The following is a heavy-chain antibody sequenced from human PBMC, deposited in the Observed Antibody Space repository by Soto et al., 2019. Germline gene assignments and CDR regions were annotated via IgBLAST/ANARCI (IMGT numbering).Heavy chain of an antibody. CDR2: IWYDGRKQ. CDR1: GFTFSTYG. CDR3: ARARLSGSSPNGDYYYGVDV. J-gene: IGHJ6*02. D-gene: IGHD1-26*01. Sequence: QVQLVESGGGGVQPGGSLRLSCEASGFTFSTYGMNWVRQAPGKGLEWVAVIWYDGRKQSYADSVRGRLTISRDNSKNTLYLQMNSLRVEDTAVYYCARARLSGSSPNGDYYYGVDVWGQGTTVTVSS. V-gene: IGHV3-33*01.